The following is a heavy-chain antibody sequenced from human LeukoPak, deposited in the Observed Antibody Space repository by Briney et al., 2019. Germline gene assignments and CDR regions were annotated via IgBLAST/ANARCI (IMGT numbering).Heavy chain of an antibody. J-gene: IGHJ5*02. V-gene: IGHV4-59*01. CDR3: ARGGPTWIQLWLAFDP. CDR1: GGSISSYY. D-gene: IGHD5-18*01. CDR2: IYYSGST. Sequence: SETLSLTCTVSGGSISSYYWSWIRQPPGKGLEWIGYIYYSGSTNYNPSLKSRVTISVDTSKNQFSLKLSSVTAADTAVYYCARGGPTWIQLWLAFDPWGQGTLVTVSS.